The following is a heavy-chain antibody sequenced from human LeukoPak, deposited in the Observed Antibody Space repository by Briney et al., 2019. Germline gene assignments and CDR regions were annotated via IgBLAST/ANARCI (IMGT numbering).Heavy chain of an antibody. CDR1: GGTFSSYA. CDR3: ARDDIAVAGLGGFDY. Sequence: SVKVSCKASGGTFSSYAISWVRQAPGQGLEWMGGIIPIFGTANYAQKFQGRVTITTDESTSTAYTELSSLRSEDTAVYYCARDDIAVAGLGGFDYWGQGTLVTVSS. CDR2: IIPIFGTA. V-gene: IGHV1-69*05. D-gene: IGHD6-19*01. J-gene: IGHJ4*02.